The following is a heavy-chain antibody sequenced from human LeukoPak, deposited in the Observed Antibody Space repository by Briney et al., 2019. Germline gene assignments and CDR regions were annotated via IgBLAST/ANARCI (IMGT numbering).Heavy chain of an antibody. CDR1: GYTFTSYD. CDR2: MNPNSGNT. J-gene: IGHJ4*02. Sequence: GASVKVSCKASGYTFTSYDINWVRQATGQGLERMGWMNPNSGNTGYAQKFQGRVTMTRNTSISTAYMELSSLRSEDTAVYYCARVYYDYVWGSYRYRYFDYWGQGTLVTVSS. CDR3: ARVYYDYVWGSYRYRYFDY. D-gene: IGHD3-16*02. V-gene: IGHV1-8*01.